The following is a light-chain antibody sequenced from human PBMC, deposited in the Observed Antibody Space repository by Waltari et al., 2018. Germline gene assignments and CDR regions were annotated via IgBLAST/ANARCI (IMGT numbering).Light chain of an antibody. V-gene: IGLV2-23*01. CDR2: EGT. J-gene: IGLJ3*02. CDR1: NGDLGSYNL. CDR3: CASAGSRV. Sequence: QSALTQPASVSGSPGQSITISCSATNGDLGSYNLVSWYQHHPGKAPKLMSYEGTRRPSGVSNRFSGSKSVNTASLTISGLQAEDEADYYCCASAGSRVFGGGTKLTV.